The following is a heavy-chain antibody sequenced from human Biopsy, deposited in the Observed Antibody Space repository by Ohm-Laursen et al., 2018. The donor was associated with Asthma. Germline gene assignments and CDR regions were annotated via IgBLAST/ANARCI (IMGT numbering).Heavy chain of an antibody. CDR3: AGFCSGGNCPDH. CDR2: MYHSGSP. J-gene: IGHJ4*02. V-gene: IGHV4-39*07. Sequence: SDTLSLTCTVSGGSITSSSYYWGWIRQPPGKGMEWIGSMYHSGSPYSNPSLKSRVTISVDTSKKQISLRLSSVIAADTAVYYCAGFCSGGNCPDHWGQGTLVTVSS. CDR1: GGSITSSSYY. D-gene: IGHD2-15*01.